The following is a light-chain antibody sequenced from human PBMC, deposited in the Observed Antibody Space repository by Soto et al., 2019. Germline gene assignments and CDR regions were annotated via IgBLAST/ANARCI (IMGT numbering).Light chain of an antibody. J-gene: IGKJ1*01. CDR3: QHNKESSK. V-gene: IGKV1-5*03. CDR2: EAS. Sequence: DIQMTQSPSTLSASVGDRVTITCRASQSISSWLAWYQQKPGKAPKRLIYEASSSQIGVPPRFSGSGFGTEFTLTISSLQPDDFATYNCQHNKESSKFGQGNRLEIK. CDR1: QSISSW.